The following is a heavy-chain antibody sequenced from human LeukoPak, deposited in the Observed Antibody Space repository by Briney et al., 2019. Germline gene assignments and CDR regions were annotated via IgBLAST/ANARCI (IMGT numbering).Heavy chain of an antibody. CDR1: GFTFSSYS. CDR2: ISSSSGYT. V-gene: IGHV3-21*01. D-gene: IGHD3-22*01. J-gene: IGHJ4*02. Sequence: GGSLRLSCAASGFTFSSYSMNWVRQAPGKGLEWVSSISSSSGYTYYADSVKGRFTISRDNAKTSLYLQMNSLRAEDTAVYYCARRGYSDSSGYDYWGQGTLVTVSS. CDR3: ARRGYSDSSGYDY.